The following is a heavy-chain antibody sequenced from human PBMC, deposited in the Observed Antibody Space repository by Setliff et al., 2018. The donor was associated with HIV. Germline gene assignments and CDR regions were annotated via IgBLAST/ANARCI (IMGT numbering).Heavy chain of an antibody. V-gene: IGHV4-61*08. J-gene: IGHJ4*02. CDR1: GGSISSGGFY. CDR3: ARGLSFYDPGGFDY. D-gene: IGHD3-22*01. CDR2: IYTSGST. Sequence: SETLSLTCTVTGGSISSGGFYWTWIRQPPGKVLEWIGYIYTSGSTNYNPSLKSRVTISVDTSKNQFSLKLSSVTAADTAVYYCARGLSFYDPGGFDYWGQGTLVTVSS.